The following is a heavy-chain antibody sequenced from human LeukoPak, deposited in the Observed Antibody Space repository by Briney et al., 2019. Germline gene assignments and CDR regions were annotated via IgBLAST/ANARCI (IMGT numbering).Heavy chain of an antibody. CDR2: ISDIGSI. CDR3: AGHHPRNTVDF. CDR1: GGSISSYY. D-gene: IGHD2/OR15-2a*01. Sequence: PSETLSLTCTVSGGSISSYYWSWIRQPPGKGLEWIAYISDIGSINYNPSLKSRVTISLDTSKNQFSLKLSSVTAADTAVYYCAGHHPRNTVDFWGRGTLATVSS. V-gene: IGHV4-59*08. J-gene: IGHJ4*02.